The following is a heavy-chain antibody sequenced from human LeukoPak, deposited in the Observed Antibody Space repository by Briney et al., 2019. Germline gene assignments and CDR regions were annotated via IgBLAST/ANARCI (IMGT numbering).Heavy chain of an antibody. V-gene: IGHV3-20*04. CDR3: ARGEMATIQGHYYYYMDV. CDR2: INWNGGST. CDR1: GFTFDDYG. D-gene: IGHD5-24*01. J-gene: IGHJ6*03. Sequence: GGSLRLSCAASGFTFDDYGMSWVRQAPGKGLEWVSGINWNGGSTGYADSVKGRFTISRDNAKNSLYLQMNSLRAEDTAVYYCARGEMATIQGHYYYYMDVWGKGTTVTVSS.